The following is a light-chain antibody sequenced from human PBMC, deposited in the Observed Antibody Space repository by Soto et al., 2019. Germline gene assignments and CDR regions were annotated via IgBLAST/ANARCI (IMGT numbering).Light chain of an antibody. V-gene: IGKV3D-20*02. CDR1: QSLPSGF. J-gene: IGKJ4*01. CDR3: QQRSNWPLT. CDR2: GTS. Sequence: IVLTQSPATLSLPPGERVTLSCRASQSLPSGFLAWYQQKPGQAPRLLIYGTSNRATGIPDRFSGGGSGTDFTLTISRLEPEDFAVYYCQQRSNWPLTFGGGTKVDNK.